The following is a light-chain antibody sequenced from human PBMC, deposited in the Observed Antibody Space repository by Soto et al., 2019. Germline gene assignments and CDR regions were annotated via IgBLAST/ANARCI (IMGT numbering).Light chain of an antibody. V-gene: IGKV1-33*01. CDR1: QDISKY. J-gene: IGKJ4*01. Sequence: DIQMTQSPSSLSASVGDRVTITCQASQDISKYLNWYQVKPGIAPKLLIHDATDLETGVPSRFSGGGSKTDFTFTIASLQPEDIATYYCHHYDNLPLTFGGGTKVEIK. CDR2: DAT. CDR3: HHYDNLPLT.